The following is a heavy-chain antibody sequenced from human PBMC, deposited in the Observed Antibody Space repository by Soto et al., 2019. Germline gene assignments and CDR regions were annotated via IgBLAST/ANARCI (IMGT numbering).Heavy chain of an antibody. CDR2: IYIDGTT. CDR1: GFTVSTNY. CDR3: ARRRYYDSSRHSKGWSFDY. J-gene: IGHJ4*02. V-gene: IGHV3-53*01. D-gene: IGHD3-22*01. Sequence: QPGGSLRLSCAASGFTVSTNYMNWVRQAPGKGLEWVSVIYIDGTTYYADSVKGRFSLSRDNSKNTLYLQTNSMRVEDTAVYYCARRRYYDSSRHSKGWSFDYWGEGT.